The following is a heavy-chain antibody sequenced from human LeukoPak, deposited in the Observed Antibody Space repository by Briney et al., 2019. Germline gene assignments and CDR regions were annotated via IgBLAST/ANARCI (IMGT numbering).Heavy chain of an antibody. V-gene: IGHV1-69*13. J-gene: IGHJ4*02. D-gene: IGHD5-18*01. Sequence: SVKVSCKASGGTFSSYAISWVRQAPGQGLEWMGGIIPIFGTANYAQKFQGRVTITADESTSTAYMGLSSLRSEDTAVYYCARGGARGYSYGTELMYYFDYWGQGTLVTVSS. CDR3: ARGGARGYSYGTELMYYFDY. CDR2: IIPIFGTA. CDR1: GGTFSSYA.